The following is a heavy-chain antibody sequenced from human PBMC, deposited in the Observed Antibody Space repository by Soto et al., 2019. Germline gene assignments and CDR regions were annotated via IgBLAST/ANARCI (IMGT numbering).Heavy chain of an antibody. J-gene: IGHJ6*02. Sequence: PSETLSLTCTVSGGSISSGGYYWSWIRQHPGKGLEWIGYIYYSGSTYYNPSLKSRVTISVDTSKNQFSLKLSSVTAADTAVYYCARDGGVNYGSGSYDLNGMDVWGQGTTVTVSS. V-gene: IGHV4-31*03. CDR1: GGSISSGGYY. CDR2: IYYSGST. D-gene: IGHD3-10*01. CDR3: ARDGGVNYGSGSYDLNGMDV.